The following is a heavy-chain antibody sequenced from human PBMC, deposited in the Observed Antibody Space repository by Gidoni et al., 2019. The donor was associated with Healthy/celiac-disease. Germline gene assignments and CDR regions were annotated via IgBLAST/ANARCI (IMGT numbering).Heavy chain of an antibody. CDR3: AKDTRAVTLFGQPIWPTAMVH. CDR1: GFTFSSYG. V-gene: IGHV3-30*18. Sequence: QVQLVESGGGVVQPGRSLRLSCAASGFTFSSYGMHWVRQAPGKGLEWVAVISYDGSNKYYADSVKGRFTISRDNSKNTLYLQMNSLRAEDTAVYYCAKDTRAVTLFGQPIWPTAMVHWGQGTLVTVSS. CDR2: ISYDGSNK. J-gene: IGHJ4*02. D-gene: IGHD5-18*01.